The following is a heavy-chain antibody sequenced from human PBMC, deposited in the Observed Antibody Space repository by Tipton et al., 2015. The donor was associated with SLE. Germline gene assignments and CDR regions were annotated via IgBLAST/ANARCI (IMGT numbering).Heavy chain of an antibody. CDR1: GDSISSGYY. J-gene: IGHJ1*01. CDR3: ARGGPYYYGSGSSPAEYFQY. CDR2: IYHSGST. D-gene: IGHD3-10*01. V-gene: IGHV4-38-2*02. Sequence: TLSLTCTVSGDSISSGYYWGWIRQPPGKGLEWIGSIYHSGSTYYNPSLKSRVTISVDTFKNQFSLKLSSVTAADTAVYYCARGGPYYYGSGSSPAEYFQYWGQGTLVTVSS.